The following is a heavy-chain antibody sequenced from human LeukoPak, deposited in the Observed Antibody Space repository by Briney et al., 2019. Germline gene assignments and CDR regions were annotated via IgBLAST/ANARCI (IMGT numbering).Heavy chain of an antibody. CDR2: ISGSAETI. D-gene: IGHD3-16*01. J-gene: IGHJ4*02. CDR1: GFPFSGYE. V-gene: IGHV3-48*03. Sequence: PGGSLRLSCAASGFPFSGYEMNWVRQAPGKGLEWISYISGSAETIKYGDSVKGRFTISRDNAKNSLYLQMNSLRAEDTAVYYCARDGGYYFDYWGQGTLVTVSS. CDR3: ARDGGYYFDY.